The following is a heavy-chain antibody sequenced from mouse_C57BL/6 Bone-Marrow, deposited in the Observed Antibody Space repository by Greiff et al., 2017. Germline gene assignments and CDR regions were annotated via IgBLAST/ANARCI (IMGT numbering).Heavy chain of an antibody. D-gene: IGHD1-1*01. CDR2: INPRSGNT. CDR3: ARGGITTVVADWYFDV. CDR1: GYTFTSYG. V-gene: IGHV1-81*01. J-gene: IGHJ1*03. Sequence: QVQLQQSGAELARPGASVKLSCKASGYTFTSYGISWVQQRPGQGLEWIGEINPRSGNTYYNEKFKGKATLTADKSSSTAYMEVRSLTSEEAAVYFRARGGITTVVADWYFDVWGTGTTVTVSS.